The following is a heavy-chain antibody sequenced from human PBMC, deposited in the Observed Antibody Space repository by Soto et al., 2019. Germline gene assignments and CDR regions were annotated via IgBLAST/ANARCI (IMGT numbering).Heavy chain of an antibody. J-gene: IGHJ4*02. Sequence: GGSLRLSXAASGFTFSSYAMSWVRQAPGKGLEWVSAISGSGGSTYYADSVKGRFTISRDNSKNTLYLQMNSLRAEDTAVYYCTKEAGGYGSGSYYYFDYWGQGTLVTVSS. CDR3: TKEAGGYGSGSYYYFDY. D-gene: IGHD3-10*01. V-gene: IGHV3-23*01. CDR1: GFTFSSYA. CDR2: ISGSGGST.